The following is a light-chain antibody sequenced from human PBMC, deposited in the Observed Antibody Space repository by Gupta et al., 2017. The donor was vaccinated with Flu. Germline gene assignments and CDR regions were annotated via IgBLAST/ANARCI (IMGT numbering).Light chain of an antibody. J-gene: IGKJ1*01. V-gene: IGKV1-5*03. CDR1: QSISSS. CDR3: QQDNSYWP. Sequence: DIQMTQSPSTLSASVGDRVTITCRASQSISSSLAWYQHKPGKAPKLLIYKASRLERGVPSSFSGSGYGKEFTLTSSSLQNDDVENYYWQQDNSYWPFGQGTKVEIK. CDR2: KAS.